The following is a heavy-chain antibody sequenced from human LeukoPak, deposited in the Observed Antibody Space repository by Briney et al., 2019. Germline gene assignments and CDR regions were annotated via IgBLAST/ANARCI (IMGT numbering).Heavy chain of an antibody. CDR1: GFTLSNYA. Sequence: GGSLRLSCAASGFTLSNYALSWVRQAPGRGLDWVSLITHNGGRTYYADSVKGRFTVSRDNSRNTLYLQINSLRAEDTAVYYCAKNDDGGWLEDYWGQGTLVTVSS. D-gene: IGHD6-19*01. J-gene: IGHJ4*02. V-gene: IGHV3-23*01. CDR2: ITHNGGRT. CDR3: AKNDDGGWLEDY.